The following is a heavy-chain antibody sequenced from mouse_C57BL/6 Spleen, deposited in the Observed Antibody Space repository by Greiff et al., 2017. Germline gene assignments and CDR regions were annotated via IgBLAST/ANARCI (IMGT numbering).Heavy chain of an antibody. V-gene: IGHV10-3*01. CDR1: GFTFNTYA. CDR3: VREGDYYGSTWFAY. Sequence: EAGGGLVQPKGSLKLSCAASGFTFNTYAMHWVRQAPGKGLEWVARIRSKSSNYATYYADSVKDRFTISRDDSQSMLYLQMNNLKTEDTAMYYCVREGDYYGSTWFAYWGQGTLVTVSA. D-gene: IGHD1-1*01. J-gene: IGHJ3*01. CDR2: IRSKSSNYAT.